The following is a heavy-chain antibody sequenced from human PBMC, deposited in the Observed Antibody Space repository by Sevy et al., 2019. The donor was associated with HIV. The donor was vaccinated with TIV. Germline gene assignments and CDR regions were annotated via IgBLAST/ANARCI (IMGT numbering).Heavy chain of an antibody. V-gene: IGHV3-30-3*01. CDR1: GFTFSSYA. CDR3: ARGGPSVAVIDYYYYMDV. CDR2: ISYDGSNK. Sequence: GGSLRLSCADSGFTFSSYAMHWVRQAPGKGLEWVAVISYDGSNKYYADSVKGRFTISRDNSKNTLYLQMNSLRAEDTAVYYCARGGPSVAVIDYYYYMDVWGKGTTVTVSS. J-gene: IGHJ6*03. D-gene: IGHD2-15*01.